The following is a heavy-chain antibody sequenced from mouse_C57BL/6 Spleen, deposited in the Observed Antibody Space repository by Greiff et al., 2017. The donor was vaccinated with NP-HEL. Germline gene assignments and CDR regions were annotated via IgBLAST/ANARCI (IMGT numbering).Heavy chain of an antibody. Sequence: QVQLKQSGAELVKPGASVKISCKASGYAFSSYWMNWVKQRPGKGLEWIGQIYPGGGDTNYNGKFKGKATLTADKSSSTAYMQLSSLTSEDSAVYFCARSITTVVARYFDVWGTGTTVTVSS. CDR2: IYPGGGDT. J-gene: IGHJ1*03. V-gene: IGHV1-80*01. CDR1: GYAFSSYW. CDR3: ARSITTVVARYFDV. D-gene: IGHD1-1*01.